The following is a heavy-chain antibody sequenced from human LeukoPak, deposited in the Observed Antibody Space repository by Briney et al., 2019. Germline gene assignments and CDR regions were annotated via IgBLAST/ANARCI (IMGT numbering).Heavy chain of an antibody. D-gene: IGHD5-18*01. V-gene: IGHV3-30-3*01. Sequence: GSLRLSCAASGFTFSSYAMHWVRQAPGKGLEWVAVISYDGSNKYYADSVKGRFTISRDNSKNTLYLQMNSLRAEDTAVYYCARNRPRGYSYGPFDYWGQGTLVTVSS. CDR3: ARNRPRGYSYGPFDY. J-gene: IGHJ4*02. CDR2: ISYDGSNK. CDR1: GFTFSSYA.